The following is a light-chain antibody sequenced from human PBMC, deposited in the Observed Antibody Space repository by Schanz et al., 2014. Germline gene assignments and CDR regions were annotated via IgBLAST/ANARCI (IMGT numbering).Light chain of an antibody. V-gene: IGKV1-5*03. CDR1: QSISSW. J-gene: IGKJ2*01. CDR2: KAS. Sequence: DIQMTQSPSTLSASVGDRVTITCRASQSISSWLAWYQQKPGKAPKLLIYKASSLESGVPSRFSGSGSGTEFTLTITSLQPDDGGVYYCQEYKTSPYTFGQGTKLQIK. CDR3: QEYKTSPYT.